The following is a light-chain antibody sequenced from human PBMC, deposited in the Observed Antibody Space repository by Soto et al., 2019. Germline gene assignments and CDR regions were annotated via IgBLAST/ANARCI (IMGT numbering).Light chain of an antibody. CDR1: QGIGNA. CDR2: AAS. Sequence: DIQRTQSPSSLSASIGDRVTISCRASQGIGNALGWYQQKPGKAPKLLIYAASSLQSGVPSRFSGSGSETDFTLTISSLQPEDFATYYCQQSYRNPRTFGLGTKVDIK. V-gene: IGKV1-39*01. J-gene: IGKJ1*01. CDR3: QQSYRNPRT.